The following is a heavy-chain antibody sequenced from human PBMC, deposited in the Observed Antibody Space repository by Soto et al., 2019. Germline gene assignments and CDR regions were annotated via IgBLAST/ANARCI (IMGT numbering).Heavy chain of an antibody. CDR2: AHYSGST. V-gene: IGHV4-59*01. CDR1: GGSISSYY. CDR3: ARRGLGARFDY. D-gene: IGHD1-26*01. Sequence: SETLSLTCTVSGGSISSYYWSWIRQTPGKGLEWVGSAHYSGSTQYNPSLKSRVTTSVDTSKNQISLNLTSVTAADTAVYYCARRGLGARFDYWGQGTLVTVSS. J-gene: IGHJ4*02.